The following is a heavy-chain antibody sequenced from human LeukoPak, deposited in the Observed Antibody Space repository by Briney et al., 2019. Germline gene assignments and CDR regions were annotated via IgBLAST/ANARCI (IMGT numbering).Heavy chain of an antibody. J-gene: IGHJ4*02. CDR2: ISVSSSSYK. CDR3: ARDLVNTGMVGFDY. D-gene: IGHD5-18*01. CDR1: GFTFSSYS. Sequence: PGGSLRLSCAASGFTFSSYSMNWVRQAPGMGLEWVSSISVSSSSYKHYADSVKGRFTISRDNAKNSLYLQMNSLRAEDTAVYYCARDLVNTGMVGFDYWGQGTLVTVSS. V-gene: IGHV3-21*01.